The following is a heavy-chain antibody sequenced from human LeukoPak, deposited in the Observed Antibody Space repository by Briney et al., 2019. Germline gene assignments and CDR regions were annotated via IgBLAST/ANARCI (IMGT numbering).Heavy chain of an antibody. D-gene: IGHD2-2*01. CDR3: AKDLALVVPAAMDY. Sequence: GGSLRLSCAASGFTFSSYGMHWVRQAPGKGLEWVAFIRYDGSNKYYADSVKGRFTISRDNSKNTLYLQMNSLRAEDTAVYYCAKDLALVVPAAMDYWGQGTLVTVSS. J-gene: IGHJ4*02. CDR2: IRYDGSNK. CDR1: GFTFSSYG. V-gene: IGHV3-30*02.